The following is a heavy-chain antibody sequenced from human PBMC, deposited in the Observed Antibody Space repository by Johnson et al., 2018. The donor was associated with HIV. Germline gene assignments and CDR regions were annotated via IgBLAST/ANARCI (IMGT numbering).Heavy chain of an antibody. D-gene: IGHD1-26*01. Sequence: QMQLVESGGGLVKPGWSLRLSCAASGFTFSSYGMHWVRQAPGKGLEWVAFIRCDGSNKYSADSVKGRFTISRDNSKNTLYLQMNSLRAEDTAVYYCAKDLFTEREDDVFDVWGQGTMVTVSS. CDR1: GFTFSSYG. J-gene: IGHJ3*01. CDR2: IRCDGSNK. CDR3: AKDLFTEREDDVFDV. V-gene: IGHV3-30*02.